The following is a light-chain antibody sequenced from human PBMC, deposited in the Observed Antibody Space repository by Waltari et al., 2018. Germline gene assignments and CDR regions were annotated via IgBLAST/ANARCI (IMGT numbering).Light chain of an antibody. CDR3: MQGTHWPFT. CDR2: RGS. Sequence: DVVMTQSPLSLPVTVGQPASISCRSSQSLVHSDGDTFLNWFHQRPGQSPRRLMYRGSNRDSGVPDRFSGSGSGTDFTLKISRVEAEDVGVYFCMQGTHWPFTFGPGTKVHIK. CDR1: QSLVHSDGDTF. V-gene: IGKV2-30*02. J-gene: IGKJ3*01.